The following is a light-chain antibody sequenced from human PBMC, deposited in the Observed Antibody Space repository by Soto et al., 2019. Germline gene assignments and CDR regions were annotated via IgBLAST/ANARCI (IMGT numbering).Light chain of an antibody. Sequence: LTQPASVSGSPGQSITISCTGTISDVGGYNYVSRYQQHPGKAPKLMIFDVSNRPSGVSNRFSGSKSGYTASLTISGLQAEDEADYYCSSYTSSSTYVFGTGTKVTVL. CDR1: ISDVGGYNY. J-gene: IGLJ1*01. V-gene: IGLV2-14*03. CDR2: DVS. CDR3: SSYTSSSTYV.